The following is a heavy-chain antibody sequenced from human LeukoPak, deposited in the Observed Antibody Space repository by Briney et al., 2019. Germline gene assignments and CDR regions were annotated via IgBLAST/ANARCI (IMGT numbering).Heavy chain of an antibody. CDR2: ISSNGGST. CDR3: ARSSMAVAGTLDY. D-gene: IGHD6-19*01. Sequence: GGSLRLSCAASGFTFSSYAMHWVRQAPGKGLEYVSAISSNGGSTYYANSVKGRFTISRDNSKNTLYLQMGSLRAEDTAVYYCARSSMAVAGTLDYWGQGTLVTVSS. J-gene: IGHJ4*02. V-gene: IGHV3-64*01. CDR1: GFTFSSYA.